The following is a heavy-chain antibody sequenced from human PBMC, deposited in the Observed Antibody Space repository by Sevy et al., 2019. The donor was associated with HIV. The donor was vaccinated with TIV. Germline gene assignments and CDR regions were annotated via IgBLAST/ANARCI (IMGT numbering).Heavy chain of an antibody. J-gene: IGHJ5*02. Sequence: GGSLRLSCAASGFTFSSYWMSWVCQAPGKGLEWVANIKQDGSEKYYVDSVKGRFTISRDNAKNSLYLQMNSLRAEDTAVYYCARDGAGGYDFWSGYTTNWFDPWGQGTLVTVSS. V-gene: IGHV3-7*01. CDR1: GFTFSSYW. CDR2: IKQDGSEK. D-gene: IGHD3-3*01. CDR3: ARDGAGGYDFWSGYTTNWFDP.